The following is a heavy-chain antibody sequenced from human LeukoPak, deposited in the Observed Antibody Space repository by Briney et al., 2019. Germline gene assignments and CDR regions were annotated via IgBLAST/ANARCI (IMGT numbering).Heavy chain of an antibody. V-gene: IGHV3-74*01. Sequence: GGSLRLSCAASGFTFSSYWMHWVRQAPGKGLVWVARIKSDGSSTGYADSVKGRFTNSRDNAKNTLYLQMNSLRDEDTAVYYCARGDAHGFDFWGQGTMVTVSS. D-gene: IGHD2-2*01. CDR1: GFTFSSYW. J-gene: IGHJ3*01. CDR3: ARGDAHGFDF. CDR2: IKSDGSST.